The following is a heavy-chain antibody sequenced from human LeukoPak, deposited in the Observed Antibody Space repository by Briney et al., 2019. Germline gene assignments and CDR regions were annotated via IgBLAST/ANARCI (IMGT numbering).Heavy chain of an antibody. Sequence: SVKVSCKSSGGTFSSYTISWVRQAPGQGLEWMGRIIPILGIANYAQKFQGRVTITADKSTSTAYMELSSLRSEDTAVYYCARVIGSSSFNWFDPWGQGTLVTVSS. CDR1: GGTFSSYT. V-gene: IGHV1-69*02. CDR2: IIPILGIA. D-gene: IGHD6-13*01. J-gene: IGHJ5*02. CDR3: ARVIGSSSFNWFDP.